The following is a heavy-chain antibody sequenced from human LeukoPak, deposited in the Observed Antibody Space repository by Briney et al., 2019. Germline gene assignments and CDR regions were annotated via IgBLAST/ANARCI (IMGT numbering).Heavy chain of an antibody. Sequence: GGSLRLSCAASGFTFSSYWLSWVRQAPGKGLEWVANLKQDGSEKYYVDSVKGRFTISRDNAKNSLYLQMNSLRAEDTAVYYCARPVSSSSNWFDPWGRGTLVTVSS. J-gene: IGHJ5*02. D-gene: IGHD6-13*01. CDR1: GFTFSSYW. V-gene: IGHV3-7*01. CDR2: LKQDGSEK. CDR3: ARPVSSSSNWFDP.